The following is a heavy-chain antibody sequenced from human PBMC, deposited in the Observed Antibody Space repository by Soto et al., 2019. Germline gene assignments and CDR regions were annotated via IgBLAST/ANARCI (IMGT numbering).Heavy chain of an antibody. J-gene: IGHJ4*02. CDR1: GGSVISGSYY. CDR2: IYYSGST. V-gene: IGHV4-61*01. CDR3: XXXXXXXXXNY. Sequence: QVQLQESGPGLVKPSETLSLTCTVSGGSVISGSYYWTWIRQPPGKGLEWIGYIYYSGSTNYNPPLKXRXTXSXXTSKNQFSLKLSSVXAAXXXXXXXXXXXXXXXXNYWGQGTLVTVPS.